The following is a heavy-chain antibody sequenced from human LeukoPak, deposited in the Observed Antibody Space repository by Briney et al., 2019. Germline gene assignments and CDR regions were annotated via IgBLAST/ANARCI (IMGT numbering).Heavy chain of an antibody. J-gene: IGHJ4*02. Sequence: GGSLRLSCAASGFTFSSYWMSWVRQAPGQGLEWVANIKQDGSEKYYVDSVKGRFTISRASAKNSLYLQMNSLRAEDTAVYYCAREGNDFWSGYYNGHYFDYWGQGTLVTVSS. D-gene: IGHD3-3*01. V-gene: IGHV3-7*01. CDR1: GFTFSSYW. CDR2: IKQDGSEK. CDR3: AREGNDFWSGYYNGHYFDY.